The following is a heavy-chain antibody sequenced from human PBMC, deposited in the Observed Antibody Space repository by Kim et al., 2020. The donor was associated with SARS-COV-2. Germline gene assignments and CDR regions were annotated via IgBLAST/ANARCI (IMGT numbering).Heavy chain of an antibody. CDR3: ARGYYYDSSGLLAGAFDI. CDR2: IYYSGST. Sequence: SETLSLTCTVSGGSISSYYWSWIRQPPGKGLEWIGYIYYSGSTNYNPSLKSRVTISVDTSKNQFSLKLSSVTAADTAVYYCARGYYYDSSGLLAGAFDIWGQGTMVTVSS. V-gene: IGHV4-59*01. D-gene: IGHD3-22*01. J-gene: IGHJ3*02. CDR1: GGSISSYY.